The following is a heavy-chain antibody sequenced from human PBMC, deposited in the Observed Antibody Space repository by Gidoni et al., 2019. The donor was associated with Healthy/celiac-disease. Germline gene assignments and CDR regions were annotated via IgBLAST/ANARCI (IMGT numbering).Heavy chain of an antibody. CDR3: ARPLELDIVVVPAAIYGMDV. CDR2: ISSSSSYI. CDR1: GFTFSSYS. V-gene: IGHV3-21*01. D-gene: IGHD2-2*01. J-gene: IGHJ6*02. Sequence: EVQLVESGGCLVKPGGSLRLSCAASGFTFSSYSMNWVRQAPGKGLEWVSSISSSSSYIYYADSVKGRFTISRDNAKNSLYLQMNSLRAEDTAVYYCARPLELDIVVVPAAIYGMDVWGQGTTVTVSS.